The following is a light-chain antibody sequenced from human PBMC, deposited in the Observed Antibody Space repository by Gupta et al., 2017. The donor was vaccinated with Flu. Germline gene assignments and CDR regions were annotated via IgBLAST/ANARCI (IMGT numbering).Light chain of an antibody. CDR1: KRISTW. CDR2: KTS. V-gene: IGKV1-5*03. J-gene: IGKJ3*01. Sequence: DIQMTQYPSTLFASVGDRVTITSRTSKRISTWLALYQQKAGKAPKLLIYKTSTLESGVLSRFSGSRSETEFTLTISSLQPDYFATYYCQLYNGYSTFGPGTKVDIK. CDR3: QLYNGYST.